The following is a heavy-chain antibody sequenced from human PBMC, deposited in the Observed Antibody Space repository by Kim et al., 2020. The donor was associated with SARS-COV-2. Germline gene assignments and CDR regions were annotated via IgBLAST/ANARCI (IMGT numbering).Heavy chain of an antibody. CDR3: ARDALSSLTYDSSGYPDY. J-gene: IGHJ4*02. V-gene: IGHV3-11*04. CDR1: GFTFSDYY. D-gene: IGHD3-22*01. Sequence: GGSLRLSCAASGFTFSDYYMSWIRQAPGKGLEWVSYISSSGSTIYYADSVKGRFTISRDNAKNSLYLQMNSLRAEDTAVYYCARDALSSLTYDSSGYPDYWGQGTLVTVSS. CDR2: ISSSGSTI.